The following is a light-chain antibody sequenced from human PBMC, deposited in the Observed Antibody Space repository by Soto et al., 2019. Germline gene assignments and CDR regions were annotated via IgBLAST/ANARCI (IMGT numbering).Light chain of an antibody. CDR1: HSVSSSY. J-gene: IGKJ2*01. CDR2: GSS. CDR3: QQYGGSPMYI. V-gene: IGKV3-20*01. Sequence: EIVLTQSPGTLSLSPGERATLSCRASHSVSSSYLAWYQQRPGQAPRLLIYGSSSRATGIPDRFSGSGSGTDFTLTISRLEPEDFAVYYCQQYGGSPMYIFGQGTKLEIK.